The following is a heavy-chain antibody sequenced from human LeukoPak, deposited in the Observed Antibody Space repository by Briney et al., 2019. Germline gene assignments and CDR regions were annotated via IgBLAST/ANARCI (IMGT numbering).Heavy chain of an antibody. V-gene: IGHV3-23*01. CDR1: GFTFSSYA. Sequence: PGGSLRPSCAASGFTFSSYAMSWVRQAPGKGLEWVSAISGSGGSTYYADSVKGRFTISRDNSKNTLYLQMNSLRAEDTAVYYCAKWDLGYCSSTSCSTFDYWGQGTLVTVSS. D-gene: IGHD2-2*02. CDR3: AKWDLGYCSSTSCSTFDY. J-gene: IGHJ4*02. CDR2: ISGSGGST.